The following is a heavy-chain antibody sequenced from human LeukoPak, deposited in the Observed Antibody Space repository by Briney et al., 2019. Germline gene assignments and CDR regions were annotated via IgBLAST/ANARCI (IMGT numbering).Heavy chain of an antibody. J-gene: IGHJ4*02. CDR1: GYTFTSYY. D-gene: IGHD2-15*01. V-gene: IGHV1-69*13. CDR3: ARDAYCSGGSCYYPFDY. CDR2: IIPIFGTA. Sequence: GASVKVSCKASGYTFTSYYMHWVRQAPGQGLEWMGGIIPIFGTANYAQKFQGRVTITADESTSTAYMELSSLRSEDTAVYYCARDAYCSGGSCYYPFDYWGQGTLVTVSS.